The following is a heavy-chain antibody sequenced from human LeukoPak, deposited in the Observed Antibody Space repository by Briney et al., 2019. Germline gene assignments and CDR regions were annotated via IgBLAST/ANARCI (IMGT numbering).Heavy chain of an antibody. CDR2: ISESGVGT. Sequence: GGSLRLSCVASGFTFRSYAMNWVRQAPGKGLEWVSGISESGVGTNYAGSVKGRFTTSRDNSKNTLYLQMNSLRGEDTAVYYCAKVRVGATIDDWGQGTLVTVSS. D-gene: IGHD1-26*01. CDR1: GFTFRSYA. CDR3: AKVRVGATIDD. J-gene: IGHJ4*02. V-gene: IGHV3-23*01.